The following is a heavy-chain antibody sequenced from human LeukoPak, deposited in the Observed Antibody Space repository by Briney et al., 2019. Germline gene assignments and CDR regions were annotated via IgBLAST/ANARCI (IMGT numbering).Heavy chain of an antibody. Sequence: SETLSLTCNVSGGSISSSSYYWGWIRQPPGKGLEWIGSIYYSGSTYYNPSLKSRVTISVDTSKNQFSLKLSSVTAADTAVYYCARGRRYDSSGYYYPFDYWGQGTLVTVSS. CDR1: GGSISSSSYY. CDR2: IYYSGST. V-gene: IGHV4-39*07. CDR3: ARGRRYDSSGYYYPFDY. J-gene: IGHJ4*02. D-gene: IGHD3-22*01.